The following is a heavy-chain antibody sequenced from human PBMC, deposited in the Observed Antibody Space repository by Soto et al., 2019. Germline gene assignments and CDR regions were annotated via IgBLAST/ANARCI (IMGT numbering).Heavy chain of an antibody. CDR1: GDSISSSSYY. V-gene: IGHV4-39*01. J-gene: IGHJ3*02. CDR3: ARPPIVHNAFDI. Sequence: PSETLSLTCTVSGDSISSSSYYWGWIRQPPGKGLEWIGSIYYSGSTYYNPSLKSRVTISVDTSKNQFSLKLSSVTAADTAVYYCARPPIVHNAFDIWGQGTMVTVSS. CDR2: IYYSGST. D-gene: IGHD2-8*01.